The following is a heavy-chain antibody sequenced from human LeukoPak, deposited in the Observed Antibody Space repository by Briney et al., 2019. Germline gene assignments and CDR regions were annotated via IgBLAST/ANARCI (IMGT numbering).Heavy chain of an antibody. CDR3: SRELAWGPADY. Sequence: SQTLSLTCAISGDSVSSNSAAWGWIRQFPSRGLEWLGRTYYRSEWYNDYALSVESRITINPDTSKNQVSLQLTSVTPDDTAVYYCSRELAWGPADYWGQGTLVTVSS. CDR1: GDSVSSNSAA. CDR2: TYYRSEWYN. J-gene: IGHJ4*02. V-gene: IGHV6-1*01. D-gene: IGHD7-27*01.